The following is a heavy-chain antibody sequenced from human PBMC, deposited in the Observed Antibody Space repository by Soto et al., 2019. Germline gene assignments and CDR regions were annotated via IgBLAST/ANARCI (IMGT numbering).Heavy chain of an antibody. V-gene: IGHV3-23*01. J-gene: IGHJ4*02. CDR3: AKDYDSSGSPYYFDY. CDR1: GFTLASYA. CDR2: VSGNGDTT. D-gene: IGHD3-22*01. Sequence: GGSLRLSCAASGFTLASYAMSWVRQAPGKGLAWVSSVSGNGDTTFYADSVKGRFTISRDNSKNTLYLQMNSLRAEDTAVYYCAKDYDSSGSPYYFDYWGQGTLVTVSS.